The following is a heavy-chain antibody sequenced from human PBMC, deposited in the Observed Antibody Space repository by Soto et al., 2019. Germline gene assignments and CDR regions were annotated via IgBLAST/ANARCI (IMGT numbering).Heavy chain of an antibody. CDR3: ASSGGGEDY. CDR2: IYHSGST. J-gene: IGHJ4*02. D-gene: IGHD3-16*01. V-gene: IGHV4-4*02. Sequence: QVQLQESGPGLVKPSGTLSLSCAVSGGSIISSHWWTWVRQPPGKGLEWIGEIYHSGSTNYNPSLESRVTRAGDAARNQFSLNLGSVTAADSAVYYCASSGGGEDYWGQGILVTVSS. CDR1: GGSIISSHW.